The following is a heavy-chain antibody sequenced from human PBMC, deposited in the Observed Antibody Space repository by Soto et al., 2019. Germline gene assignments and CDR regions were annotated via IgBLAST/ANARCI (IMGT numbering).Heavy chain of an antibody. D-gene: IGHD3-10*01. Sequence: ASVKVSCKASGYTFTNNVINWVRQAPGQGLEWMGMINPSGGSASYTQKFQGRVTMTRDTSTNTIYMELSSLRSEDTAVYYCARSHYYGSGAYTPDDNWGQGTLATVS. CDR1: GYTFTNNV. CDR3: ARSHYYGSGAYTPDDN. V-gene: IGHV1-46*03. J-gene: IGHJ4*02. CDR2: INPSGGSA.